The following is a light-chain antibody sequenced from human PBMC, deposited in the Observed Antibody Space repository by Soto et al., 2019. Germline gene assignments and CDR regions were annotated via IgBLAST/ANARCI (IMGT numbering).Light chain of an antibody. CDR3: CSYAGNYYV. CDR1: SNDVGGYNY. Sequence: QSALTQPRSVSGSPGQSVTISCTGTSNDVGGYNYVSWYQQHPGKAPKLMISDVSKRPSGVPDRFSGSKSGNTASLTISGLQAEDEADYYCCSYAGNYYVFGTGTKLTVL. J-gene: IGLJ1*01. CDR2: DVS. V-gene: IGLV2-11*01.